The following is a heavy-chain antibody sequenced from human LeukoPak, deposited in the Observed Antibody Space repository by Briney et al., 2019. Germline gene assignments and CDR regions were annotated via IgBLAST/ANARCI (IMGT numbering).Heavy chain of an antibody. CDR1: GFTFSRYW. V-gene: IGHV3-7*01. J-gene: IGHJ4*02. CDR3: ARDLSTSGPPFDY. Sequence: PGGSLRLSCAASGFTFSRYWMGWVRQVPGKGLEWVANIKQDGSEKYYVDSVKGRFTISRDNAKNSLYLQMNSLRAEDTAVYYCARDLSTSGPPFDYWGQGTLVTVSS. CDR2: IKQDGSEK. D-gene: IGHD3-3*01.